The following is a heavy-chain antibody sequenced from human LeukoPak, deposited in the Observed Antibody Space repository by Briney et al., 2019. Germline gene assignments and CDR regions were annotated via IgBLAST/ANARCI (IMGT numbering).Heavy chain of an antibody. D-gene: IGHD3-22*01. Sequence: GGSLRLSCAASGFTFNTYAMSWVRQAPGKGLEWVSSIRSSTTYVYYADSVKGRFTISRDNAKNSLYLQINSLRAEDTAVYYCARDSLTMIVGRQKRGLDYWGQGTLVTVSS. V-gene: IGHV3-21*01. CDR3: ARDSLTMIVGRQKRGLDY. CDR2: IRSSTTYV. CDR1: GFTFNTYA. J-gene: IGHJ4*02.